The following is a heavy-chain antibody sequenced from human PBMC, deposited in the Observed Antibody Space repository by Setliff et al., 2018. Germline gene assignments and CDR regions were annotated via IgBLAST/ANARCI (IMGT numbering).Heavy chain of an antibody. CDR3: TRHEDRNKCTSSSCYRENDAFDV. J-gene: IGHJ3*01. D-gene: IGHD2-2*01. V-gene: IGHV5-51*01. Sequence: GESLTISCKASGHIFTNYWIGWVRQMPGKGLEWMGVIYPGDSDTRYSPSFQGQVTISADKSINTAYLQWSSLKASDTAIYYCTRHEDRNKCTSSSCYRENDAFDVWGQGAMVTVSS. CDR1: GHIFTNYW. CDR2: IYPGDSDT.